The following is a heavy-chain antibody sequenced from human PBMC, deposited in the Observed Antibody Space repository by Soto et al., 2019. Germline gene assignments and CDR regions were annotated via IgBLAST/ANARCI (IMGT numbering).Heavy chain of an antibody. CDR1: GFTFSSYA. D-gene: IGHD3-22*01. V-gene: IGHV3-23*01. CDR2: ISGSGGST. Sequence: QPGGSLRLSCTASGFTFSSYAMSWVRQAPGKGLERVSAISGSGGSTYHADSVKGRFTISRDDSKNTLYLQMHSLRAEDTALYFCAKEERSDYYSVFFDSWGQGTQVTVSS. J-gene: IGHJ4*02. CDR3: AKEERSDYYSVFFDS.